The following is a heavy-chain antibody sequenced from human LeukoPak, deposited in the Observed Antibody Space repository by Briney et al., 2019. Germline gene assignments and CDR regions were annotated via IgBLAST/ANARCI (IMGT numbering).Heavy chain of an antibody. Sequence: ASVRVSCKASGYTFTRYYMHWGRQAPGLGLELMGGIIPIFGTANYAQTFQGRVTITADESTSTAHMELSSLRSEDTAVYYCAREEMATMPIYYYGMDVWGQGTTVTVSS. CDR1: GYTFTRYY. CDR2: IIPIFGTA. D-gene: IGHD5-24*01. CDR3: AREEMATMPIYYYGMDV. J-gene: IGHJ6*02. V-gene: IGHV1-69*13.